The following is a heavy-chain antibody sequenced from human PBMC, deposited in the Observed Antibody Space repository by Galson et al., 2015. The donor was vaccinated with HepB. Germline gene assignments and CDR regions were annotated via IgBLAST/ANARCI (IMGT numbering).Heavy chain of an antibody. Sequence: QSGAEVKNPGSSVKVSCKVSGYTLTELSMHWVRQAPGQGLEWMGRIIPILGIANYAQKFQGRVTITADKSTSTAYMELRSLRSDDTAVYYCARRELDYDYVWGSEPLDYWGQGTLVTVSS. CDR3: ARRELDYDYVWGSEPLDY. CDR1: GYTLTELS. D-gene: IGHD3-16*01. V-gene: IGHV1-69*04. J-gene: IGHJ4*02. CDR2: IIPILGIA.